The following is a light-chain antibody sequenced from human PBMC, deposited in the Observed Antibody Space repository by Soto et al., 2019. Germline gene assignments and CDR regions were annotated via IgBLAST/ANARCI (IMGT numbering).Light chain of an antibody. CDR3: MQSTQLPPT. CDR2: EVS. CDR1: QSLLHITGETF. Sequence: VMTQPTLSLSAAPGEPASISCKSSQSLLHITGETFLFWYLQKPGQSPQLLIYEVSTRVSGVPDRFSGSGSGTDFTLEISRVETDDVGIYYCMQSTQLPPTFGQGTRLEIK. J-gene: IGKJ5*01. V-gene: IGKV2D-29*02.